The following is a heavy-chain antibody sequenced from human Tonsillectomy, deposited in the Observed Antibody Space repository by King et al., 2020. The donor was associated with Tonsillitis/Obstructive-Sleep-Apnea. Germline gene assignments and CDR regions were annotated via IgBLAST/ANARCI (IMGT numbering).Heavy chain of an antibody. J-gene: IGHJ3*02. Sequence: VQLVESGGGLVQPGGSLRLSCAASGFTFSSYEMNWVRPAPGKGLEWVSYISSSGSTIYYADSVKGRFTISRDNAKNSLYLQMNSLRAEDTAVYYCARVKWELLHAFDIWGQGTMVTVSS. CDR2: ISSSGSTI. CDR1: GFTFSSYE. V-gene: IGHV3-48*03. CDR3: ARVKWELLHAFDI. D-gene: IGHD1-26*01.